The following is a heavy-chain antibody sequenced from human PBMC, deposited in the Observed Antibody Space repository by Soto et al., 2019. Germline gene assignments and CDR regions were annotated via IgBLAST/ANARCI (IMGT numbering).Heavy chain of an antibody. V-gene: IGHV1-18*01. CDR1: GYTFTAYG. CDR2: ISAYNGNT. D-gene: IGHD5-12*01. Sequence: ASVKVSCKASGYTFTAYGISWVRQAPGQGLEWMGWISAYNGNTNYAQKFQGSVTMTTDTSTSTAYMELRSLKSDGTAVYYCARGVDPGPNSVDPWGQGTLVTVSS. J-gene: IGHJ5*02. CDR3: ARGVDPGPNSVDP.